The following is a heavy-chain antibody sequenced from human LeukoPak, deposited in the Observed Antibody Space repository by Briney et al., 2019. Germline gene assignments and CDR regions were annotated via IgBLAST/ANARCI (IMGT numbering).Heavy chain of an antibody. CDR1: GFTFSNYA. CDR2: VSGNGGTT. D-gene: IGHD3-16*01. Sequence: GGSLRLSCAVSGFTFSNYAMNWVRQAPGKGLEWVSVVSGNGGTTKYADSVKGRFTISRDNTKSTMYLQMNSLRADDTAVYYCAKDLGEGSSWYGILDDWGQGTLVTVSS. V-gene: IGHV3-23*01. CDR3: AKDLGEGSSWYGILDD. J-gene: IGHJ4*02.